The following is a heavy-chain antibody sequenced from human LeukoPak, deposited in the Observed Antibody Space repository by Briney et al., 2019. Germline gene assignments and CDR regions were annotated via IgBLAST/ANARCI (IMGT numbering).Heavy chain of an antibody. CDR2: IYYSGST. CDR1: GGSISSYY. V-gene: IGHV4-59*01. Sequence: SETLSLTCTVSGGSISSYYWSWIRQPPGKGLEWSGYIYYSGSTNYNPSLKSRVTISVDTSKNQFSLKLSSVTAADPAVYYCARAHSGWYFRAFDIWGQGTMVTVSS. D-gene: IGHD6-19*01. CDR3: ARAHSGWYFRAFDI. J-gene: IGHJ3*02.